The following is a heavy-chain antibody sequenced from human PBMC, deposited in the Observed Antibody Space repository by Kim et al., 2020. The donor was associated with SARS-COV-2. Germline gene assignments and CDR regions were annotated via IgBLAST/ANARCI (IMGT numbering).Heavy chain of an antibody. D-gene: IGHD6-19*01. J-gene: IGHJ6*02. V-gene: IGHV5-51*01. CDR2: IYPGDSDT. Sequence: GESLKISCKGSGYSFTSYWIGWVRQMPGKGLEWMGIIYPGDSDTRYSPSFQGQVTISADKSISTAYLQWSSLKASDTAMYYCARHLVDSSGRGVYYYYGMDVWGQGTTVTVSS. CDR1: GYSFTSYW. CDR3: ARHLVDSSGRGVYYYYGMDV.